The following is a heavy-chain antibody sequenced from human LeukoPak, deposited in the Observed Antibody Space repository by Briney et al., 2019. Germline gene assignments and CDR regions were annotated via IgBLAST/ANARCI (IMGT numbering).Heavy chain of an antibody. Sequence: ASVKVSCKVSGYTLTELSMHWVRQAPGKGLEWMGGFDPEDGETIYAQKFQGRVTMTEDTSTDTAYMELSSLRSEDTAVYYCATKTLPAASIAVAGPDYWGQGTLVTVSS. V-gene: IGHV1-24*01. CDR1: GYTLTELS. D-gene: IGHD6-19*01. J-gene: IGHJ4*02. CDR2: FDPEDGET. CDR3: ATKTLPAASIAVAGPDY.